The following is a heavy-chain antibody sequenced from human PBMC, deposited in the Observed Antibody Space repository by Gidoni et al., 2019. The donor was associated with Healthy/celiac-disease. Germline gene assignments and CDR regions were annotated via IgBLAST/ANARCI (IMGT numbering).Heavy chain of an antibody. D-gene: IGHD3-10*01. V-gene: IGHV1-69*04. J-gene: IGHJ4*02. CDR2: IIPILGIA. CDR3: ARDSRKGSGSYYKADY. Sequence: QVQLVQSGAEVKKPGSSVKVSCTAYGGTFSSYAISWVRQAPGQGLEWMGRIIPILGIADYAQKFQGRVTITADKSTSTAYMELSSLRSEDTAVYYCARDSRKGSGSYYKADYWGQGTLVTVSS. CDR1: GGTFSSYA.